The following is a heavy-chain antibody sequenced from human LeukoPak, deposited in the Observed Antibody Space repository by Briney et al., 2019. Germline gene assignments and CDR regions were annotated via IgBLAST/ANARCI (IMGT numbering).Heavy chain of an antibody. CDR1: GFTFSDYY. CDR2: ISSSGSTI. CDR3: ARDGEITIFGVVDSGDWFDP. V-gene: IGHV3-11*01. J-gene: IGHJ5*02. Sequence: KSGGSLRLSCAASGFTFSDYYMSWIRQAPGEGLEWVSYISSSGSTIYYGDSVKGRFTISRDNAKNSLYLQMNSVRAEDTAVYYCARDGEITIFGVVDSGDWFDPWGQGTLVTVSS. D-gene: IGHD3-3*01.